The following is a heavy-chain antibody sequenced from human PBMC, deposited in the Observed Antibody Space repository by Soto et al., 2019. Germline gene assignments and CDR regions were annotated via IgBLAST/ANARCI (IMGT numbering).Heavy chain of an antibody. J-gene: IGHJ3*02. Sequence: GESLKISCNGSGYSFTIYWIGWVRQMPGKGLEWMGIIYPGDSDARYSPSFGGQVTISVDKSITTAYLQWSSLEASDSAMYYCARQGDMAATPADAFDIWGQGTMVTVSS. V-gene: IGHV5-51*01. D-gene: IGHD3-16*01. CDR1: GYSFTIYW. CDR2: IYPGDSDA. CDR3: ARQGDMAATPADAFDI.